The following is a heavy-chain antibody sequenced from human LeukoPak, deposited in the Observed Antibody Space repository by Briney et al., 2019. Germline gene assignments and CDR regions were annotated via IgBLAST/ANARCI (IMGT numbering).Heavy chain of an antibody. Sequence: SQTLSLTCTVSGGPISSGGYHWSWIRQHPGKGLEWIGYIYYSGSTYYNPSLKSRVTISVDTSKNQFSLKLSSVTAPDTAVYYCARGSVYGDYEYWGQGTLVTVSS. CDR2: IYYSGST. V-gene: IGHV4-31*03. CDR1: GGPISSGGYH. D-gene: IGHD4-17*01. J-gene: IGHJ4*02. CDR3: ARGSVYGDYEY.